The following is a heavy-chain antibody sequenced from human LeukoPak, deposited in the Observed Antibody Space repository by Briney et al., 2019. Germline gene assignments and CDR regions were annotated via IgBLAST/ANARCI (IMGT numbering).Heavy chain of an antibody. J-gene: IGHJ5*02. Sequence: PSQTLSLTCTVSGGSISSGNYYWNWIRQPAGKGLEWIGRIYTSGSTNYNPSLKSRVTMSVDTSKNQFSLKLSSVTAADMAVYYCARHRLWDSFDPWGQGTLVTVSS. CDR1: GGSISSGNYY. D-gene: IGHD4/OR15-4a*01. CDR3: ARHRLWDSFDP. CDR2: IYTSGST. V-gene: IGHV4-61*02.